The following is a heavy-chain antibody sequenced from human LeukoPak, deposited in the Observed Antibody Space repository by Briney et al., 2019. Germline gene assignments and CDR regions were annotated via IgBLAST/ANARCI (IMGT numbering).Heavy chain of an antibody. J-gene: IGHJ4*02. CDR1: GFTFSSYA. D-gene: IGHD3-10*01. V-gene: IGHV3-23*01. Sequence: GGSLRLSCAASGFTFSSYAMSWVRQAPGKGLEWISAISGGGGSTYYADSVKGRFTISRDNSKNTLYLQMNSLRAEDTAVYYCAKDLGNYYGSGSYSDYYFDYWGQGTLVTVSS. CDR3: AKDLGNYYGSGSYSDYYFDY. CDR2: ISGGGGST.